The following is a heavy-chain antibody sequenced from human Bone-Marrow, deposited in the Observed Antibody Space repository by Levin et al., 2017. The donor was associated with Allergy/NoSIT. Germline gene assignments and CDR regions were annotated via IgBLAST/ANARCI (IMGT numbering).Heavy chain of an antibody. Sequence: GESLKISCAASGFIFTNAWMNWVRQAPGKGLEWVGHIESKTNGGTTDYAAPVKGRFTISRDDSKNTLYLQMNSLKTEDTAVYYCTTNHYDISTAHWGQGTLVTVSS. J-gene: IGHJ1*01. CDR1: GFIFTNAW. CDR2: IESKTNGGTT. CDR3: TTNHYDISTAH. D-gene: IGHD3-22*01. V-gene: IGHV3-15*04.